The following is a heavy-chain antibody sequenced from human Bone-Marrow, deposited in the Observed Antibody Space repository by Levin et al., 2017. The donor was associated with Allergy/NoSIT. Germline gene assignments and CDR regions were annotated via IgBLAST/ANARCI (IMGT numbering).Heavy chain of an antibody. CDR3: ARDFGYCSGGSCPYGMDV. CDR2: ISYDGSNK. V-gene: IGHV3-30*04. CDR1: GFTFSSYA. D-gene: IGHD2-15*01. J-gene: IGHJ6*02. Sequence: GGSLRLSCAASGFTFSSYAMHWVRQAPGKGLEWVAVISYDGSNKYYADSVKGRFTISRDNSKNTLYLQMYSLRAEDTAVYYCARDFGYCSGGSCPYGMDVWGQGTTVTVSS.